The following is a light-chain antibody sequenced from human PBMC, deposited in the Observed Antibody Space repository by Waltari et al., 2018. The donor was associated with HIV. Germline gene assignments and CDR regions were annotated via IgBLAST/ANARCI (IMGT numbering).Light chain of an antibody. Sequence: DVALTQSPPALPVTLGQSPPISCPSNESLVYSDGSTFLSWFHQRPGQSPRRLIYKISNRESGVPDRFNGGGADTDFTLKITRVQAEDVGFYFCMQDSRWPYTFGQGTRLEI. CDR3: MQDSRWPYT. CDR2: KIS. V-gene: IGKV2-30*01. J-gene: IGKJ2*01. CDR1: ESLVYSDGSTF.